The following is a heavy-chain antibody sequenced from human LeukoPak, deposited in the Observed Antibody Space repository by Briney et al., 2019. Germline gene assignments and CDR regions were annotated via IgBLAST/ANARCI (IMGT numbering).Heavy chain of an antibody. CDR2: IRYDGSNK. CDR3: AKEGDSSSWYDLYDY. D-gene: IGHD6-13*01. V-gene: IGHV3-30*02. Sequence: GGSLRLSCTASGFTFSTYGMHWVRQAPGKGLEWVAFIRYDGSNKYYADSVKGRFTISRDNSKNTLYLQMNSLRAEDTAVYYCAKEGDSSSWYDLYDYWGQGTLVTVSS. J-gene: IGHJ4*02. CDR1: GFTFSTYG.